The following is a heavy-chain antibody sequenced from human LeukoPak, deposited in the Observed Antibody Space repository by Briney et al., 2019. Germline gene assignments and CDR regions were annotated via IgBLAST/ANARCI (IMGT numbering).Heavy chain of an antibody. CDR2: IRYDGSNK. CDR3: AKAQRGAVAGSFDY. CDR1: GFTFSSYG. V-gene: IGHV3-30*02. J-gene: IGHJ4*02. Sequence: PGGSLRLSCAASGFTFSSYGMHWVRQAPGKGLEWVAFIRYDGSNKYYADSVKGRFTISRDNSKNTLYLQMNSLRAEDTAVYYCAKAQRGAVAGSFDYWGQGTLVTVSS. D-gene: IGHD6-19*01.